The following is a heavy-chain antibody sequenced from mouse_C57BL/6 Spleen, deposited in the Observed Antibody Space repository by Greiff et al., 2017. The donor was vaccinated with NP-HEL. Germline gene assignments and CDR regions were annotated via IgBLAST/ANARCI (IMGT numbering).Heavy chain of an antibody. CDR1: GFTFSDAT. CDR3: TRVVAKGNYLDY. V-gene: IGHV6-6*01. CDR2: IRNKANNHAT. J-gene: IGHJ2*01. D-gene: IGHD1-1*01. Sequence: EVKLVESGGGLVQPGGSMKLSCAASGFTFSDATMDWVRQSPEKGLEWVAEIRNKANNHATYYAESVKGRFTISRDDSKSSVYMQMSSLRAEDTGIYYCTRVVAKGNYLDYWGQGTTLTVSS.